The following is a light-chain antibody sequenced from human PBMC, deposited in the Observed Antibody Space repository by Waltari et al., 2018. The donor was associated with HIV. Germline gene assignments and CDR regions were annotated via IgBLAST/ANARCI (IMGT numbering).Light chain of an antibody. Sequence: IHLTHPTSSLPASVAAGLTVTCPASQTISNFVNGERQKPGKALRFLIYSVSRLQSSVPARFSGSGSGTDCTLSIYSLQSDDCASDYGTHPRTFGEGTKVEIK. V-gene: IGKV1-39*01. CDR1: QTISNF. J-gene: IGKJ1*01. CDR2: SVS. CDR3: THPRT.